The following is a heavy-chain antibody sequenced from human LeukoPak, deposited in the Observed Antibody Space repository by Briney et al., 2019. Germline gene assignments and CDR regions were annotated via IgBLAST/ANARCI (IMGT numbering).Heavy chain of an antibody. CDR3: ARLTLGVVIIPDYYYMDV. CDR1: GGTFSSYA. CDR2: IIPIFGTA. Sequence: SVKVSCKASGGTFSSYAISWVRQAPGQGLEWMGGIIPIFGTANYATKLQGRVTITADESTSTAYMELSRLRCEDTAVYYCARLTLGVVIIPDYYYMDVWGKGTTVTVSS. J-gene: IGHJ6*03. D-gene: IGHD3-3*01. V-gene: IGHV1-69*01.